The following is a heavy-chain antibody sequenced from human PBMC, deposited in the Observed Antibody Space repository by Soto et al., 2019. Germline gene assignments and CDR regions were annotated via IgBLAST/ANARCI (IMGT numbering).Heavy chain of an antibody. CDR1: GYIFPSCT. CDR3: AIANYGDNDY. D-gene: IGHD4-17*01. J-gene: IGHJ4*02. CDR2: ISAYNGNI. V-gene: IGHV1-18*01. Sequence: QVQLVQSGAEVKKPGASVKVSCKAPGYIFPSCTISWVRQAPGQGLEWMGWISAYNGNITDAQKFQGRFTMTTDTSTSTAYRELRSLTSDDTAMYYCAIANYGDNDYWGQGNLVTVSS.